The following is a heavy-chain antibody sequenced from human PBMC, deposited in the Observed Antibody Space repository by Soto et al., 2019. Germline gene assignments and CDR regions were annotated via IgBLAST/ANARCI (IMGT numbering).Heavy chain of an antibody. J-gene: IGHJ5*02. V-gene: IGHV1-2*04. CDR2: INPNSGGT. CDR3: AREGPLGYCSSTSCYGEHWFDP. D-gene: IGHD2-2*01. CDR1: GYTFTGYD. Sequence: ASVKVACKSSGYTFTGYDMHWVRQAPGQGLEWMGWINPNSGGTNYAQKFQGWVTMTRDTSISTAYMELSRLRSDDTAVYYCAREGPLGYCSSTSCYGEHWFDPWGQGSLVIVSS.